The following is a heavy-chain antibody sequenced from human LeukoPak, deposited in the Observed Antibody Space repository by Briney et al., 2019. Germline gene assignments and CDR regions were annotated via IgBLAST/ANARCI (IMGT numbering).Heavy chain of an antibody. D-gene: IGHD3-16*01. CDR2: ISNSGNTI. CDR1: GFTFSGHE. J-gene: IGHJ3*02. Sequence: GGSLRLSCAASGFTFSGHEMNWVRQAPGKGLEWVSYISNSGNTIYYADSVKGRFSISRDNAKNSLYLQMNSLRAEDTAVYYCARDWGTGIRQNASDIWGQGTMVTVSS. CDR3: ARDWGTGIRQNASDI. V-gene: IGHV3-48*03.